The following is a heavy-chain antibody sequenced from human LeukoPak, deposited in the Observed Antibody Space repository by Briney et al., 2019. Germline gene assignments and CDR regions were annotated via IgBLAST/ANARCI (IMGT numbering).Heavy chain of an antibody. CDR2: IIPVFGTA. CDR1: GGSFSSYA. D-gene: IGHD5-18*01. J-gene: IGHJ6*03. CDR3: AKQGAARQDYYMDV. Sequence: GASVKVSCKASGGSFSSYAISWVRQAPGQGLEWMGRIIPVFGTANYAQKFQERVTITADTVSNTAYLEVTSLTSDDTALYFCAKQGAARQDYYMDVWGNGTTFTVAS. V-gene: IGHV1-69*06.